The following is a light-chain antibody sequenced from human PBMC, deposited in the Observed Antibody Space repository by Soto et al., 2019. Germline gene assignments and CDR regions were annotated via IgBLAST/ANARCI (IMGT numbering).Light chain of an antibody. V-gene: IGLV1-47*01. J-gene: IGLJ3*02. CDR2: RNN. CDR1: RSNIGSNY. Sequence: QSVLTQPPSASGTPGQRVTISCSGSRSNIGSNYVYWYQQLPGTSPKLIIYRNNQRPSGVPDRFSGSKSGTSSSLAISGLRYEDEADYYCAAWDDSLSGWVFGGGTKLTVL. CDR3: AAWDDSLSGWV.